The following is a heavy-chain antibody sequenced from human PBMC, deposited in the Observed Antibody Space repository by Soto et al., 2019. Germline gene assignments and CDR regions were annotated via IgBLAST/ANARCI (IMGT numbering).Heavy chain of an antibody. CDR2: INSDGSST. V-gene: IGHV3-74*01. J-gene: IGHJ3*02. CDR1: GFTCSSYW. D-gene: IGHD3-22*01. CDR3: SKWDRDYYYSSGYYSPRFTPGSSFAI. Sequence: PGGSLRLSCAASGFTCSSYWMHWVRQAPGKWLGWVSRINSDGSSTSYAYSVKGRFTISRDNAKNTLYLQMNSLRAEDTAVYYCSKWDRDYYYSSGYYSPRFTPGSSFAIWGRVTMVPVSS.